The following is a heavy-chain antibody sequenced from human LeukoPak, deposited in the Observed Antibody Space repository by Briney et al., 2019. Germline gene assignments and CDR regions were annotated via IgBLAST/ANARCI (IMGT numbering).Heavy chain of an antibody. V-gene: IGHV1-18*01. CDR3: ARGRLRYLDWTRAYSDY. J-gene: IGHJ4*02. D-gene: IGHD3-9*01. Sequence: ASVKVSCKASGYTFITHGLTWGRQAPGQGLEWMGWISAYNGNTIYAQTLQDRLTMTTDTSTSTAYMELRSLRSDDTAVYYCARGRLRYLDWTRAYSDYWGQGPLVTVSS. CDR1: GYTFITHG. CDR2: ISAYNGNT.